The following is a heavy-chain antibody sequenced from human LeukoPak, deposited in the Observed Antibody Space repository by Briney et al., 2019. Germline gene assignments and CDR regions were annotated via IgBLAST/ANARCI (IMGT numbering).Heavy chain of an antibody. CDR1: GYTFTSYG. Sequence: GASVKVSCKASGYTFTSYGISWVRQAPGQGLEWMGWISAYNGNTNYAQKLQGRVTMTTDTSTSTAYMELRSLRSDDTAVYYCARARYCSSTSCYGGVDYWGQGTLVTVSS. CDR2: ISAYNGNT. D-gene: IGHD2-2*01. J-gene: IGHJ4*02. CDR3: ARARYCSSTSCYGGVDY. V-gene: IGHV1-18*01.